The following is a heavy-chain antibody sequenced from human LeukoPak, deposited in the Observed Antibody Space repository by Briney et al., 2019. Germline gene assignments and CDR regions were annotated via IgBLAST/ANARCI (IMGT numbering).Heavy chain of an antibody. J-gene: IGHJ4*02. CDR1: GFTFSSYA. D-gene: IGHD7-27*01. Sequence: PGGSLRLSCAASGFTFSSYAMSWVRLAPGKGLECVSGISGSGSSTYYADCVKGRFTISRDNSKNTLYLQMNSLRAEDTAVYYCARDPTGDFDYWGQGTLVTVSS. V-gene: IGHV3-23*01. CDR3: ARDPTGDFDY. CDR2: ISGSGSST.